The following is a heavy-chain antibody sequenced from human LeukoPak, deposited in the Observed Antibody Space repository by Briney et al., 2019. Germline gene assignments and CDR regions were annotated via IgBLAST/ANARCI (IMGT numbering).Heavy chain of an antibody. Sequence: SETLSLTCAVYGGSFSGYYWSWIRQPPGKGVEWIGEINHSGSTNYNPSLKSRVTISVDTSKKQFSLKLSSVTAADTAVYYCARGRIVEYGAYYGTGSQRYFDYWGQGTLVTVSS. D-gene: IGHD3-10*01. CDR2: INHSGST. J-gene: IGHJ4*02. V-gene: IGHV4-34*01. CDR1: GGSFSGYY. CDR3: ARGRIVEYGAYYGTGSQRYFDY.